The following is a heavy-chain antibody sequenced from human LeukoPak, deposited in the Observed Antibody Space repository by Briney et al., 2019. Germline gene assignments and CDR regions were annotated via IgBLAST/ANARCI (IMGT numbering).Heavy chain of an antibody. CDR2: ISARGDFT. V-gene: IGHV3-23*01. Sequence: GGSLRLSCEGSGFIFSNLALSWVRQAPGKGLEWVSGISARGDFTSYADAVKGRFSISRDNSKNTLYLQMNSLTTDDTAVYYCAKGDPSSSGYLDYWGQGTLVTVSS. CDR1: GFIFSNLA. D-gene: IGHD3-22*01. J-gene: IGHJ4*02. CDR3: AKGDPSSSGYLDY.